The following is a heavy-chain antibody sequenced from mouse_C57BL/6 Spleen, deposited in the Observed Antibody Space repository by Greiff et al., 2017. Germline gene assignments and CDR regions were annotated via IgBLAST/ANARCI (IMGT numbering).Heavy chain of an antibody. Sequence: QVQLQQSGPELVKPGASVKISCKASGYAFSSSWMNWVKQRPGKGLEWIGRIYPGDGDTNYNGKFKGKATLTADKSSSTAYMQLSSLTSEDSAVYFGARPDSSGSGYWGQGTTLTVSS. CDR1: GYAFSSSW. V-gene: IGHV1-82*01. CDR3: ARPDSSGSGY. J-gene: IGHJ2*01. CDR2: IYPGDGDT. D-gene: IGHD3-2*02.